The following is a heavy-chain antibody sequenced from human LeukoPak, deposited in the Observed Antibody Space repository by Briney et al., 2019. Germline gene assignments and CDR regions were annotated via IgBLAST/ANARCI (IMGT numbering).Heavy chain of an antibody. CDR2: IIPILGIA. V-gene: IGHV1-69*04. CDR3: ASQYCSGGSCYPYYFDY. J-gene: IGHJ4*02. D-gene: IGHD2-15*01. Sequence: AASVKVSCKASGGTFSSYAISWVRQAPGQGLEWMGRIIPILGIANHAQKFQGRVTITADKSTSTAYMELSSLRSEDTAVYYCASQYCSGGSCYPYYFDYWGQGTLVTVSS. CDR1: GGTFSSYA.